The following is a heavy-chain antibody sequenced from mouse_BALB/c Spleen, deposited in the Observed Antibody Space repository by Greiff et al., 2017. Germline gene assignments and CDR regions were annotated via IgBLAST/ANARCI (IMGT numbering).Heavy chain of an antibody. V-gene: IGHV2-6-7*01. D-gene: IGHD2-10*01. CDR3: ARGPYYGNYDYAMDY. CDR1: GFSLTGYG. Sequence: VQLVESGPGLVAPSQSLSITCTVSGFSLTGYGVNWVRQPPGKGLEWLGMIWGDGSTDYNSALKSRLSISKDNSKSQVFLKMNSLQTDDTARYYCARGPYYGNYDYAMDYWGQGTSVTVSS. CDR2: IWGDGST. J-gene: IGHJ4*01.